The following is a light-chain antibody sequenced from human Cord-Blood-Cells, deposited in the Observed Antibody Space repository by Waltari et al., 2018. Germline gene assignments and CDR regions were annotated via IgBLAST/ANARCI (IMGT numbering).Light chain of an antibody. CDR1: PSVLHSSNNKNY. V-gene: IGKV4-1*01. CDR3: QQYYSTPYS. CDR2: WAS. Sequence: ILITQSSGSLAVSLGERATLLCKAKPSVLHSSNNKNYVAWYQQQPGPPPKLLIYWASTRESGVPDRFSGSGSGTDFTLTISSLQAEDVAVYYCQQYYSTPYSFGQGTKLEIK. J-gene: IGKJ2*03.